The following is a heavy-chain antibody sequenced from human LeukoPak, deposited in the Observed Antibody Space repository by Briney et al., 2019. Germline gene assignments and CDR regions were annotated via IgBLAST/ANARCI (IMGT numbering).Heavy chain of an antibody. CDR2: ISTGSTYI. V-gene: IGHV3-21*01. CDR1: GFIFNTYS. Sequence: GGSLRLSCAASGFIFNTYSMHWVRQAPGKGLEWVSAISTGSTYIYYGDSVKGRFTISRDNAKDSLYLQMNSLRAEDTAVYYCARGRMPARLTAADVWGRGTTVTASS. J-gene: IGHJ6*04. D-gene: IGHD6-6*01. CDR3: ARGRMPARLTAADV.